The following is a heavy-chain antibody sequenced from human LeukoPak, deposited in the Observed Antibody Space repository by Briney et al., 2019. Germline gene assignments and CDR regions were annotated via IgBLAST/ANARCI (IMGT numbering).Heavy chain of an antibody. CDR3: ARDSSYSFDY. Sequence: GGSLRLSCSASGFPFSSYAMHWVRQAPGKGLEYVSAISDSGGSTYYADSVKGRFTISRDNSKNTLYLQMSSLRAEDTAVYFCARDSSYSFDYWGQGTLVTVSS. J-gene: IGHJ4*02. V-gene: IGHV3-64D*09. CDR1: GFPFSSYA. D-gene: IGHD5-18*01. CDR2: ISDSGGST.